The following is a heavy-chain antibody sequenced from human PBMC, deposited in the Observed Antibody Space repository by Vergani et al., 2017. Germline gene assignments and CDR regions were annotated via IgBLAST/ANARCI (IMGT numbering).Heavy chain of an antibody. V-gene: IGHV3-23*01. Sequence: EVQLLESGGDLVQPGGSLRLSCAASGFTFNHYAMNWVRQAPGKGLEWVSGISGSGGSTYSAGTVKGRFTISRDSSKNTLYLQMNSLSAGDTVLYYCAKANPRNSGYDYLDYYHAKDVWGQGTTVTVSS. CDR3: AKANPRNSGYDYLDYYHAKDV. CDR1: GFTFNHYA. J-gene: IGHJ6*02. D-gene: IGHD5-12*01. CDR2: ISGSGGST.